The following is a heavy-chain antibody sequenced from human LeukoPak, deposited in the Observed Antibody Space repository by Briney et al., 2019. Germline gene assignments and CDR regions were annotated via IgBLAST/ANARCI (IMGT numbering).Heavy chain of an antibody. J-gene: IGHJ3*02. CDR2: ISSSGSAI. V-gene: IGHV3-11*04. D-gene: IGHD2-2*01. CDR3: ARAINDAFDI. Sequence: GGSLRLSCAASGFTFSDYYMGWVRQAPGKGLEWVSYISSSGSAIYSADSVKGRFTISRDNARNSLYLQMNSLRAEGTAVYYCARAINDAFDIWGQGTMVTISS. CDR1: GFTFSDYY.